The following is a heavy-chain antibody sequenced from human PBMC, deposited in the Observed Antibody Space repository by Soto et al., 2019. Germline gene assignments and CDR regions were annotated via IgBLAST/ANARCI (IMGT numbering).Heavy chain of an antibody. Sequence: QVQLQESGPGLVKPSQTLSLTCTVSGGSISSGGYYWSWIRRHPGKGLEWIGYIYYSGSTYYNPSLKRRVTISVDTSKNQFSLKLSSVTAADTAVYYCASSSGARYYDYWGQGTLVTVSS. J-gene: IGHJ4*02. D-gene: IGHD2-15*01. CDR2: IYYSGST. CDR3: ASSSGARYYDY. V-gene: IGHV4-31*03. CDR1: GGSISSGGYY.